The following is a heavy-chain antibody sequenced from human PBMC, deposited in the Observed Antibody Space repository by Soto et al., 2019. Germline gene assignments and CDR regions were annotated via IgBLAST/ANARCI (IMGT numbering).Heavy chain of an antibody. CDR3: ARDRFRYYYYYMDV. CDR2: INSDGSST. V-gene: IGHV3-74*01. Sequence: GGSLRLSCAASGFTFSSYWMHWVRQAPGKGLVWVSRINSDGSSTSYADSMKGRFTISRDNAKNTLYLQMNSLRAEDTAVYYCARDRFRYYYYYMDVWGKGTTVTVSS. J-gene: IGHJ6*03. CDR1: GFTFSSYW.